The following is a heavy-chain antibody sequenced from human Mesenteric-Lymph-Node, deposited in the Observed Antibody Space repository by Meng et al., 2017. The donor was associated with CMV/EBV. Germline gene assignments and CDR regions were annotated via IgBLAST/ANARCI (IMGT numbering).Heavy chain of an antibody. CDR2: MNEDGSVK. CDR3: ARVFDI. V-gene: IGHV3-7*01. J-gene: IGHJ3*02. Sequence: GESLKISCAASGFSFSSYWMTWVRLAPGKGLEWVAIMNEDGSVKYYVDSVKGRFTISRDNAKNSLYLEMNSLSAEDTAVYYCARVFDIWGQGTLVTVSS. CDR1: GFSFSSYW.